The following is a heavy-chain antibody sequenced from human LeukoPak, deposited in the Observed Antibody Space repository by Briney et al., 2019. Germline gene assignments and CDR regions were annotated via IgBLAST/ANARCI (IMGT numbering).Heavy chain of an antibody. J-gene: IGHJ4*02. CDR1: GFTFSSYG. D-gene: IGHD3-3*01. CDR3: AKGWGIPVFGVVTN. CDR2: IRYDGGNK. V-gene: IGHV3-30*02. Sequence: GGSLRLSCAASGFTFSSYGIYWVRQAPGKGLQWVAFIRYDGGNKYYADSVKGRCTISRDNSKNTLYLQMNSLRPEDTALYYCAKGWGIPVFGVVTNWGQGTLVTVSS.